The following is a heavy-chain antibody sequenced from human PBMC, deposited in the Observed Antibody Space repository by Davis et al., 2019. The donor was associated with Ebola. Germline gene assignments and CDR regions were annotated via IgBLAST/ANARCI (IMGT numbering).Heavy chain of an antibody. V-gene: IGHV5-51*01. CDR2: IYPGDSAT. CDR1: GYRFTMYW. Sequence: PGGSLTLSCKGSGYRFTMYWVGWVRQMPGKGLEWVGIIYPGDSATRYSPSFQGQVTISADKSINTAYLQWSSLKASDTAMYYCARGYWYFDLWGRGTLVTVSS. J-gene: IGHJ2*01. CDR3: ARGYWYFDL.